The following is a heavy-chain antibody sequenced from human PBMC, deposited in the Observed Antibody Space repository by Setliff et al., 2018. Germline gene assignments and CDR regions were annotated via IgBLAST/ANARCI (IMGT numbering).Heavy chain of an antibody. CDR3: ARDNIGPDALDI. V-gene: IGHV4-59*11. J-gene: IGHJ3*02. CDR2: IHHSGST. CDR1: GVSITSHY. Sequence: SETLSLPCTVSGVSITSHYWSWIRQPPGRALEWIGYIHHSGSTNYNPSLKSRVTLSMDTSRNHFSLNLTSLTAADTALYYCARDNIGPDALDIWGQGTMVTVSS.